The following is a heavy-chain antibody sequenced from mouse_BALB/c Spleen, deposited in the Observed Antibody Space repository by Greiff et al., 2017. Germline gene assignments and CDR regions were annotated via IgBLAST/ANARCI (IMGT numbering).Heavy chain of an antibody. V-gene: IGHV1-63*02. J-gene: IGHJ4*01. CDR2: IYPGGGYT. D-gene: IGHD2-14*01. CDR3: AREGYRYAYYAMDY. CDR1: GYTFTNYW. Sequence: VQLQQSGAELVRPGTSVKISCKASGYTFTNYWLGWVKQRPGHGLEWIGDIYPGGGYTNYNEKFKGKATLTADTSSSTAYMQLSSLTSEDSAVFLCAREGYRYAYYAMDYWGQGTSVTVSS.